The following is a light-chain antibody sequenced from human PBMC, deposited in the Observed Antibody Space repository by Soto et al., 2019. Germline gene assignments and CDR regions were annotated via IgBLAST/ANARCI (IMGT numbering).Light chain of an antibody. Sequence: EVVLTQSPAILSLSPGERATLSCRASQSVSSYLAWYQQKPGQTPRLLIYDASNSAPGIPARFSGSGSGTDFTLTISSLEPEDFEVYFCQQRGNWPPTFGPGPKVDI. J-gene: IGKJ3*01. CDR2: DAS. V-gene: IGKV3-11*01. CDR1: QSVSSY. CDR3: QQRGNWPPT.